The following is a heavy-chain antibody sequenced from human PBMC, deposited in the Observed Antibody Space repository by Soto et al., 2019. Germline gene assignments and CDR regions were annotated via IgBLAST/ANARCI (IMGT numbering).Heavy chain of an antibody. V-gene: IGHV3-21*01. Sequence: EVQLVESGGGLVKPGGSLRLSCAASGFTFSSYSMVWVRQAPEKGLEWVSSIGGSSGHIYYADSLKGRFTISRDNAKNSVYLQMNSLRVDDTAVYYCARTNGAYSNYFDYWGQGTLVTVSS. D-gene: IGHD2-8*01. CDR2: IGGSSGHI. J-gene: IGHJ4*02. CDR1: GFTFSSYS. CDR3: ARTNGAYSNYFDY.